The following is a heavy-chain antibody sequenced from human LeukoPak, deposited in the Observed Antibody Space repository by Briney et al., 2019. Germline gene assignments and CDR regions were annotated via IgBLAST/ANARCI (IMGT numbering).Heavy chain of an antibody. Sequence: GRSLRLSCAASGFTFSSYGMHWVRQAPGKGLEWVAVIWYDGSNKYYADSVKGRFTISRDNSKNTLHLQMNSLRAEDTAVYYCAVTYDSSGYYFGYFQHWGQGTLVTVSS. V-gene: IGHV3-33*01. CDR1: GFTFSSYG. D-gene: IGHD3-22*01. J-gene: IGHJ1*01. CDR3: AVTYDSSGYYFGYFQH. CDR2: IWYDGSNK.